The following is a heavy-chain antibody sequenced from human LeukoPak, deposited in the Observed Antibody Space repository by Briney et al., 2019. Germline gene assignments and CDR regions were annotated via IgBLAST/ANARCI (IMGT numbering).Heavy chain of an antibody. CDR1: GFTFSSYS. Sequence: PGGSLRLSCAASGFTFSSYSMNWVRQAPGKGLEWVSYISSSSSTIYYADSVKGRFTISRDNAKNSLYLQMNSLRAEDTAVYYCARDLGDAYSVEYYFDYWGQGTLVTVSS. V-gene: IGHV3-48*01. D-gene: IGHD3-16*01. CDR2: ISSSSSTI. CDR3: ARDLGDAYSVEYYFDY. J-gene: IGHJ4*02.